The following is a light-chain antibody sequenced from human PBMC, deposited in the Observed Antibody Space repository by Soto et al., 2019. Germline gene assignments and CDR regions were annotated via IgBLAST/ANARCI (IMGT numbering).Light chain of an antibody. CDR2: GAS. CDR3: QQYSNSHT. CDR1: QSVSNN. Sequence: VLPLSLGPVSFSTGERATLSCRASQSVSNNYLAWYQQKPGQAPRLLIYGASSRATGIPARFSGSGSGTDFPLTISSLQSEDSAVYYRQQYSNSHTFGQGTKVDI. V-gene: IGKV3D-15*01. J-gene: IGKJ1*01.